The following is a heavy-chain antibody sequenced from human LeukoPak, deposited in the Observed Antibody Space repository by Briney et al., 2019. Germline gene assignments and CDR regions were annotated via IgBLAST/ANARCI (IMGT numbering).Heavy chain of an antibody. D-gene: IGHD2-21*02. Sequence: PGRSLRLSCAASGFPFEDYAMHWAPQAPAKGLVGVLDVSWNSGSIDYADSVKSRFTISRDNAKNSLYLQMNSLRAEDMALYYCAKDLLDGGDYTTYAFDIWGQGTMVTVSS. CDR1: GFPFEDYA. CDR3: AKDLLDGGDYTTYAFDI. V-gene: IGHV3-9*03. J-gene: IGHJ3*02. CDR2: VSWNSGSI.